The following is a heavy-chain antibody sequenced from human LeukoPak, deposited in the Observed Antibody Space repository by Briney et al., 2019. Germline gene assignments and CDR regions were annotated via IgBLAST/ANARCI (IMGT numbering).Heavy chain of an antibody. Sequence: AGGSLRLSCAASGFTFSSYGMHWVRQAPGKGLEWVAFIRYDGSNEYYADSVKGRFTISRDNSKNTLYLQMNSLRAEDTAVYYCASDIVVVVAATYDDYWGQGTLVTVSS. CDR3: ASDIVVVVAATYDDY. J-gene: IGHJ4*02. D-gene: IGHD2-15*01. V-gene: IGHV3-30*02. CDR2: IRYDGSNE. CDR1: GFTFSSYG.